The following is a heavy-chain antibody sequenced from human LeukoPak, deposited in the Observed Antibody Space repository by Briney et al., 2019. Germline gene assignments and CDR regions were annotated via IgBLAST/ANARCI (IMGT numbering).Heavy chain of an antibody. V-gene: IGHV4-59*10. CDR1: GGSFSSYY. CDR2: IYTSGST. Sequence: PSETLSLTCAVYGGSFSSYYWSWIRQPPGKGLEWIGRIYTSGSTNYNPSLKSRVTMSVDTSKNQFSLKLSSVTAADTAVYYCAQDSHYYYYMDVWGKGTTVTVSS. CDR3: AQDSHYYYYMDV. J-gene: IGHJ6*03.